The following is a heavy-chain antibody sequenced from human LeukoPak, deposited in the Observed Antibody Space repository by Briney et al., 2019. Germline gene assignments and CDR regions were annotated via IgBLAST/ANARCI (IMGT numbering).Heavy chain of an antibody. CDR2: MKPNSGNT. CDR1: GYTFTSYD. J-gene: IGHJ6*03. D-gene: IGHD2-2*02. Sequence: ASVKVSCKASGYTFTSYDINWVRQATGQGLEWMGWMKPNSGNTGYAQKFQGRVTMTRNTSISTAYMELSSLRSEDTAVYYCAWAHCSSTSCYIGYYYYYMDVWGKGTTVTVSS. V-gene: IGHV1-8*01. CDR3: AWAHCSSTSCYIGYYYYYMDV.